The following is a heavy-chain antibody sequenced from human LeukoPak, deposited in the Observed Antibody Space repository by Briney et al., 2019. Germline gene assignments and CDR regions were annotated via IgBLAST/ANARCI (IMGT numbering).Heavy chain of an antibody. D-gene: IGHD1-1*01. CDR3: ARVGDWNDLVY. Sequence: TPSETLSLTCTVSGGSISPYYWSGLRQTPGKGREWIGYILYSGTTTNYNPSLKSRVTISVDTSKNQFSLKLSSVTAADTAVYYCARVGDWNDLVYWGQGTLVTVSS. CDR2: ILYSGTT. V-gene: IGHV4-59*01. CDR1: GGSISPYY. J-gene: IGHJ4*02.